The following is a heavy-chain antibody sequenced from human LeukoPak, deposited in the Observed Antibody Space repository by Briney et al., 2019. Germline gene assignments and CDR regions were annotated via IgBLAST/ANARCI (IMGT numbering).Heavy chain of an antibody. J-gene: IGHJ4*02. Sequence: PGGSLRLSCAASGFTFSRCNMNWVRQAPGKGLEWVSSISTGSSYIYYADSVKGRFTISRDNAKNSLYLQMNSLRVEDTAVYYCASLYSSSSEDYWGQGTLVTVSS. CDR3: ASLYSSSSEDY. CDR2: ISTGSSYI. V-gene: IGHV3-21*01. CDR1: GFTFSRCN. D-gene: IGHD6-6*01.